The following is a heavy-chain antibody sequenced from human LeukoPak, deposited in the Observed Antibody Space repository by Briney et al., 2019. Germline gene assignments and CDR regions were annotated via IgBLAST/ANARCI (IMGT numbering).Heavy chain of an antibody. V-gene: IGHV3-11*01. CDR3: ARVVGKWEFDY. CDR2: ITHSGSNI. D-gene: IGHD1-26*01. CDR1: RFTFSDYY. J-gene: IGHJ4*02. Sequence: GGSLRLSCAASRFTFSDYYMSWIRQAPGKGLEWVSYITHSGSNIYYADSVKGRFTISRDNAKNSLYLQMNSLRAEDTAVYYCARVVGKWEFDYWGQGTLVTVSS.